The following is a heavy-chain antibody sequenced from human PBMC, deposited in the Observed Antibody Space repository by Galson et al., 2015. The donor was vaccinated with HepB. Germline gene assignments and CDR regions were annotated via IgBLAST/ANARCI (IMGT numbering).Heavy chain of an antibody. D-gene: IGHD3-3*01. V-gene: IGHV3-66*02. Sequence: SLRLSCAASGFTVSSNYMSWVRQAPGKGLEWVSVIYSGGSTYYADSVKGRFTISRDNSKNTLYLQMNSLRAEDTAVYYCASYDFWSRYYKGVDDYWGQGTLVTVSS. CDR2: IYSGGST. CDR3: ASYDFWSRYYKGVDDY. CDR1: GFTVSSNY. J-gene: IGHJ4*02.